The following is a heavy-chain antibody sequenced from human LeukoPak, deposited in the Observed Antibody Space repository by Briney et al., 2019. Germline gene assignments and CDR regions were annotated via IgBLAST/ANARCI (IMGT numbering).Heavy chain of an antibody. CDR1: GFTFDDYA. CDR2: ISWNSGSI. V-gene: IGHV3-9*01. J-gene: IGHJ3*02. CDR3: ARHAVAGTPDAFDI. Sequence: GWSLRLSCAASGFTFDDYAMHWVRQAPGKGLEWVSGISWNSGSIGYADSVKGRFTISRDNAKNSLYLQMNSLRAEDTALYYCARHAVAGTPDAFDIWGQGTMVTVSS. D-gene: IGHD6-19*01.